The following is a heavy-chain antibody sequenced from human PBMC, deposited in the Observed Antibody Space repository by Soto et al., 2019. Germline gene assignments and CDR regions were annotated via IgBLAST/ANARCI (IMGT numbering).Heavy chain of an antibody. CDR3: TRHTPSPYYYDSSGYYDYFDY. D-gene: IGHD3-22*01. Sequence: RLSCAASGFTFSGSAMHWVRQASGKGLEWVGRIRSKANSYATAYAASVKGRFTISRDDSKNTAYLQMNSLKTEDTAVYYCTRHTPSPYYYDSSGYYDYFDYWGQGTLVTVSS. CDR1: GFTFSGSA. V-gene: IGHV3-73*01. J-gene: IGHJ4*02. CDR2: IRSKANSYAT.